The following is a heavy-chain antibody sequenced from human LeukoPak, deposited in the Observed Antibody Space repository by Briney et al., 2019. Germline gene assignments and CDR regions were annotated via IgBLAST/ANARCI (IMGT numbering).Heavy chain of an antibody. CDR2: IYYSGST. J-gene: IGHJ6*03. D-gene: IGHD3-16*01. CDR3: ARETSQKGAHYMDV. Sequence: SETLSLTCTVSGGSISSYYWSWIRQPPGKGLEWIGYIYYSGSTNYNPSLKGRVTISVDTSKNQFSLRLSSVTAADTAVYYCARETSQKGAHYMDVWGEGTTVTISS. CDR1: GGSISSYY. V-gene: IGHV4-59*01.